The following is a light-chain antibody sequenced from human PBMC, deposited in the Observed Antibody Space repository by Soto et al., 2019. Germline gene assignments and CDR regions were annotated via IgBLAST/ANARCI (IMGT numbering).Light chain of an antibody. CDR1: QSVGSS. V-gene: IGKV3D-15*01. Sequence: EIVITQSPATLSVSPGERATLSCRASQSVGSSLAWYQHKPGQAPRLLIYGASIRATGIPGRFSGSGFGTEFTLTISSLQSEDFAAYYCQQYSNRYTFGQGTKLEIK. CDR3: QQYSNRYT. J-gene: IGKJ2*01. CDR2: GAS.